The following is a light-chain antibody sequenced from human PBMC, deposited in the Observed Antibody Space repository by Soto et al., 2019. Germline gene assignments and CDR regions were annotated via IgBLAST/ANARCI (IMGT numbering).Light chain of an antibody. CDR1: SGDIGSYNR. CDR3: SSYTNINTRACV. Sequence: QYALTQPASVSGSPGKSITISCTGTSGDIGSYNRVSWYQQHPGKAPKLIIYEVTDRPSGVSNRCSGSKSGNTASLTISGLQAEDEAEYYCSSYTNINTRACVFGTGTKLPVL. V-gene: IGLV2-14*01. CDR2: EVT. J-gene: IGLJ1*01.